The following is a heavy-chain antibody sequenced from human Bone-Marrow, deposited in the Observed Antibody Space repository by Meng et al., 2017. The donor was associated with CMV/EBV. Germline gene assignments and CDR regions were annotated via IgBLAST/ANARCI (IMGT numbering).Heavy chain of an antibody. J-gene: IGHJ4*02. Sequence: ASVKVSCKASGYTFTSYDINWVRQATGQGLEWMGWMNPNSGNTGYPQKFQGRVTMTRNTSISTAYMELSSLSSEDTAVYYCARVGERSGSYACVYWGQGTLVTVSS. D-gene: IGHD1-26*01. CDR3: ARVGERSGSYACVY. CDR1: GYTFTSYD. V-gene: IGHV1-8*01. CDR2: MNPNSGNT.